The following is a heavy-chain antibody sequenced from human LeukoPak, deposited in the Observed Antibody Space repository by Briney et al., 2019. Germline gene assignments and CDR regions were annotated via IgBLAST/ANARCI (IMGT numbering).Heavy chain of an antibody. CDR1: GGSISSSSYY. Sequence: PSETLSLTCTVSGGSISSSSYYWGWIRQPPGKGLEWIGSIYYSGSTYYNPSLKSRVTISVDTSKNQFSLKLSSVTAADTAVYYCASLDGIWKNAFGIWGQGTMVTVSS. V-gene: IGHV4-39*01. CDR3: ASLDGIWKNAFGI. J-gene: IGHJ3*02. D-gene: IGHD1-1*01. CDR2: IYYSGST.